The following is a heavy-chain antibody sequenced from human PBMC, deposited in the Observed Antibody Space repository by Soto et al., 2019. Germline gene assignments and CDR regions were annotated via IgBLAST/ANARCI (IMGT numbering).Heavy chain of an antibody. J-gene: IGHJ3*02. Sequence: SVKVSCKASGGTFSSYAISWVRQAPGQGLEWMGGIIPIFGTANYAQKFQGRVTITADKSTSTAYMELSSLRSEDTAVYFCARAGDSPHGAFDIWGPGTMVAVSS. V-gene: IGHV1-69*06. CDR1: GGTFSSYA. D-gene: IGHD2-21*01. CDR2: IIPIFGTA. CDR3: ARAGDSPHGAFDI.